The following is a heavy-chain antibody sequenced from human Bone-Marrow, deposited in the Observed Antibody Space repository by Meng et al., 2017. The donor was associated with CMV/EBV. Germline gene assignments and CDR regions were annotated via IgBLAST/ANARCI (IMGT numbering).Heavy chain of an antibody. CDR2: MNPNSGNT. CDR3: ARFGVVVPAAPGGNYYYGMDV. D-gene: IGHD2-2*01. J-gene: IGHJ6*01. Sequence: ASVKVSCKASGYTFTSYDSNWVRQATGQGLEWMGWMNPNSGNTGYAQKFQGRVTMTRNTSISTAYMELSSLRSEDTAVYYCARFGVVVPAAPGGNYYYGMDVWGQGTTVTVSS. V-gene: IGHV1-8*01. CDR1: GYTFTSYD.